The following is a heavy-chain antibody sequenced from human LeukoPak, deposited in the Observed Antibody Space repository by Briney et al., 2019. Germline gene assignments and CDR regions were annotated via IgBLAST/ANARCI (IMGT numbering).Heavy chain of an antibody. CDR2: ISYDGSNK. V-gene: IGHV3-30*03. D-gene: IGHD3-10*01. CDR3: ARVRGSKSMDV. J-gene: IGHJ6*02. CDR1: GFTFSSYG. Sequence: PGGSLRLSCAASGFTFSSYGMHWVRQAPGKGLEWVAVISYDGSNKYYADSVKGRFTISRDNSKNTLYLQMNSLRVEDTAVYYCARVRGSKSMDVWGQGTTVTVSS.